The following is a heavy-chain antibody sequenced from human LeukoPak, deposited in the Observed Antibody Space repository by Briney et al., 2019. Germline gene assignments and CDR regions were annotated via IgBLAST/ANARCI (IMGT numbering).Heavy chain of an antibody. CDR1: GGSISSHY. D-gene: IGHD2-2*01. CDR2: IYYSGST. Sequence: SETLSLTCTVSGGSISSHYWSWIRQPPGKGLEWIGYIYYSGSTNYNPSLKSRVTISVDTSKNQFSLKLSSVTAADTAVYYCARGRGAAYCSSTSCSHIGFDPWGQGTLVTVSS. V-gene: IGHV4-59*11. J-gene: IGHJ5*02. CDR3: ARGRGAAYCSSTSCSHIGFDP.